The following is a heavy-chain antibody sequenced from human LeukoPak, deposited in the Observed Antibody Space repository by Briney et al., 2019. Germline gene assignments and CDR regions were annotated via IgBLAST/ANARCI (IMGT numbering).Heavy chain of an antibody. Sequence: QSGGSLRLSCAASGFTVSSNYMSWVRQAPGKGLEWVSVIYSGGSTYYADSVKARFTISRHNSKNTLYLQMNSLRAEDTAVYYCARENTAYGSGSYPDYWGQGTLVTVSS. CDR1: GFTVSSNY. CDR2: IYSGGST. V-gene: IGHV3-53*04. J-gene: IGHJ4*02. D-gene: IGHD3-10*01. CDR3: ARENTAYGSGSYPDY.